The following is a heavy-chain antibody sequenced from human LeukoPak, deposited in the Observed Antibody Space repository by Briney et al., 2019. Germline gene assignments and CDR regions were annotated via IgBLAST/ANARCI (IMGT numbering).Heavy chain of an antibody. V-gene: IGHV4-39*01. CDR2: IDYSGST. Sequence: LXCXVSGDSIXXXXYYXXXIXXXXGXXXXWXXYIDYSGSTYYNPSLRSRVTISVDTSKNQFSLKLSSVTAADTAVYYCARTGMRITIFGVPQEVWGKGTTVTVSS. J-gene: IGHJ6*04. CDR3: ARTGMRITIFGVPQEV. CDR1: GDSIXXXXYY. D-gene: IGHD3-3*01.